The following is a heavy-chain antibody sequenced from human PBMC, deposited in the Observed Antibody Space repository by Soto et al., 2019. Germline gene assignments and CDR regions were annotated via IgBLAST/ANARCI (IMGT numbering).Heavy chain of an antibody. D-gene: IGHD4-17*01. CDR1: GFTFSSYG. V-gene: IGHV3-33*01. CDR3: ARGDGDYSLYWYFDL. Sequence: QVQLVESGGGVVQPGRSLRLSCAASGFTFSSYGMHWVRRAPGKGLEWVAVIWYDGSNKYYADSVKGRFTISRDNSKNTLYLQMNSLRVEDTAVYYCARGDGDYSLYWYFDLWGRGTLVTVSS. CDR2: IWYDGSNK. J-gene: IGHJ2*01.